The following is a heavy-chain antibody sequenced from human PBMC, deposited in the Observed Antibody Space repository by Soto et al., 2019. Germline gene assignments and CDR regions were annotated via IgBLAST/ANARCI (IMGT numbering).Heavy chain of an antibody. D-gene: IGHD3-22*01. V-gene: IGHV3-9*01. CDR1: GFTFDDYA. CDR3: AKFGSSGYPPLDY. CDR2: ISWNSGSI. J-gene: IGHJ4*02. Sequence: GGSLRLSCAASGFTFDDYAMHWVRQAPGKGLEWVSGISWNSGSIGYADSVKGRFTISRDNAKNSLYLQMNSLRAEDTALYYCAKFGSSGYPPLDYWGQGTLVTVS.